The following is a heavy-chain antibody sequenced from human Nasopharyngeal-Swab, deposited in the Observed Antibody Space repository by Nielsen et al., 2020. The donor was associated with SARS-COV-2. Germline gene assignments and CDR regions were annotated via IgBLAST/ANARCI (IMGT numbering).Heavy chain of an antibody. D-gene: IGHD5-12*01. J-gene: IGHJ4*02. CDR3: AKGYSGYEPQFDY. Sequence: GESLKISCAASGFTFSSYAMSWVRQAPGKGLEWVSAISGGGGSTYYADSVKGRFTISRDNSKNTLYLQMNSLRAEDTAVYYCAKGYSGYEPQFDYWGQGTLVTVSS. V-gene: IGHV3-23*01. CDR1: GFTFSSYA. CDR2: ISGGGGST.